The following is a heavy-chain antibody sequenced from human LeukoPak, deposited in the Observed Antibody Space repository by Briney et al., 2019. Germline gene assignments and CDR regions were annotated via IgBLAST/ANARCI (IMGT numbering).Heavy chain of an antibody. D-gene: IGHD5-12*01. CDR2: IYHSGST. CDR3: ARRHLEGYNAYGLFDY. Sequence: PSETLSLTCTVSGGSISSGGYYWSWIRQPPGKGLEWIGYIYHSGSTYYNPSLKSRVTISVDKSKNLFSLKLSSVTAADAGVYHCARRHLEGYNAYGLFDYWGQGTLVTVSS. CDR1: GGSISSGGYY. J-gene: IGHJ4*02. V-gene: IGHV4-30-2*01.